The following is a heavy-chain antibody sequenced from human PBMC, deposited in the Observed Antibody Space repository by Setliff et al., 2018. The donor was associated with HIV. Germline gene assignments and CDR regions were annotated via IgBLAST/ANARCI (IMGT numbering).Heavy chain of an antibody. CDR1: GGSISGHY. V-gene: IGHV4-4*09. Sequence: PSETLSLTCTVSGGSISGHYWSWIRQPPGRGLEWIGYIYSSGSTNFNPPLQSRVTISVDTSKNQFSLKLSSVTAADTAVYYYAKPSGVASPNLFNPWGQGTLVTAPQ. D-gene: IGHD3-10*01. CDR3: AKPSGVASPNLFNP. J-gene: IGHJ5*02. CDR2: IYSSGST.